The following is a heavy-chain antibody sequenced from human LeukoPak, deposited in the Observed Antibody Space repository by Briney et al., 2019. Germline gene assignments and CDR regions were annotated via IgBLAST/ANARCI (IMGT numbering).Heavy chain of an antibody. D-gene: IGHD3-3*02. CDR2: IKQDGNEK. CDR3: ARDGAFRIYDY. J-gene: IGHJ4*02. V-gene: IGHV3-7*01. CDR1: GFTFSSYW. Sequence: GGSLRLSCAASGFTFSSYWMTWVRQAPGKGLEWVASIKQDGNEKYYVDSVKGRFTISRDDARNSLYLQMSSLRADDTAVYYCARDGAFRIYDYWGQGTLVTVSS.